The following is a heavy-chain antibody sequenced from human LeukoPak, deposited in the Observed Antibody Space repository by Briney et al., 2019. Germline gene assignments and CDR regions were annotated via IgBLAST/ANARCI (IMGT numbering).Heavy chain of an antibody. V-gene: IGHV3-11*05. CDR1: GFTFSDYY. J-gene: IGHJ4*02. CDR3: ARDSSGWSVDY. D-gene: IGHD6-19*01. Sequence: GGSLRLSCAASGFTFSDYYMSWIRPAPGKGLAWVSFISSTSSYIKDADSVKCRFTISRDNAKKSLYLQMNSLRAEDTAVYYCARDSSGWSVDYWGQGTLVTVSS. CDR2: ISSTSSYI.